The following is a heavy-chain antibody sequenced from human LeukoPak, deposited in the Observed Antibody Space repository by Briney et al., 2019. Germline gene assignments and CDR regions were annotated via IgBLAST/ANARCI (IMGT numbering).Heavy chain of an antibody. Sequence: PGGSLRLSCAASGFTFSSYWMHWVRQAPGKGLVCVSRINSDGSSTTYADSVKGRFTISSDNAKNTLYLQMNSLRAEDTAVYYCTRGFAVNWFDPWGQGTLVTVSS. D-gene: IGHD3-16*01. CDR1: GFTFSSYW. CDR2: INSDGSST. CDR3: TRGFAVNWFDP. V-gene: IGHV3-74*01. J-gene: IGHJ5*02.